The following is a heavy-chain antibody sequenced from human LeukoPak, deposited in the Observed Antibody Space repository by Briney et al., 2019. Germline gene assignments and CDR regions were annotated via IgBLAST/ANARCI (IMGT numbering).Heavy chain of an antibody. CDR1: GGSISSYY. CDR3: AGETSYYGSGSYYNWFDP. J-gene: IGHJ5*02. V-gene: IGHV4-59*01. D-gene: IGHD3-10*01. Sequence: SETLSLTCTVSGGSISSYYWSWIRQPPGKGLEWIGYIYYSGSTNYNPSLKSRVTISVDTSKNQFSLKLSSVTAADTAVYYCAGETSYYGSGSYYNWFDPWGQGTLVTVSS. CDR2: IYYSGST.